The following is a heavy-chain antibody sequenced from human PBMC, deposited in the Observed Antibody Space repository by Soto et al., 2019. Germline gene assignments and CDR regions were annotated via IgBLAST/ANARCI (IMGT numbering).Heavy chain of an antibody. D-gene: IGHD3-3*01. CDR1: GGSITSSAYY. CDR2: IYFSGRT. V-gene: IGHV4-39*01. CDR3: AGSAIFGVVDNFDY. Sequence: QLQLQESGPGLVKPSETLSLTCTVSGGSITSSAYYWAWIRQSPGKGLEWIGSIYFSGRTYHNPSLNGRLLISVDTWRDQFSLKLNSVTAADTAVYFCAGSAIFGVVDNFDYWGQGSLVTVSS. J-gene: IGHJ4*02.